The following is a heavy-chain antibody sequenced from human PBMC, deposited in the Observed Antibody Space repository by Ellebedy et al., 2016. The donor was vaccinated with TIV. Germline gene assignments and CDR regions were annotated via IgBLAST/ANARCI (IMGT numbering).Heavy chain of an antibody. D-gene: IGHD3-22*01. CDR3: AKVGRRYYESSGDP. Sequence: GESLKISCAASGFNFSSYGMHWVRQAPGKGLEWVAVISYDGRKKYYADSVKGRFNISRDNSENTLYLQMNSLRAEDTAVYYCAKVGRRYYESSGDPWGQGSLVTVSS. V-gene: IGHV3-30*18. CDR2: ISYDGRKK. CDR1: GFNFSSYG. J-gene: IGHJ5*02.